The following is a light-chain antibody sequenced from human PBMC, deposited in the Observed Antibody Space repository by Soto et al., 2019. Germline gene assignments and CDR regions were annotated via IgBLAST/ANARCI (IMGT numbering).Light chain of an antibody. Sequence: QSALTQPASVSGSPGQSITISCTGTSSDVGGYNYVSWFQQHPGKAPKLMIYDVSNRPSGVSDHFSGSKSGNTASLTISGLQAEDEADYYCSSHTSSATWVFGGGTKLTVL. V-gene: IGLV2-14*01. CDR1: SSDVGGYNY. CDR2: DVS. CDR3: SSHTSSATWV. J-gene: IGLJ3*02.